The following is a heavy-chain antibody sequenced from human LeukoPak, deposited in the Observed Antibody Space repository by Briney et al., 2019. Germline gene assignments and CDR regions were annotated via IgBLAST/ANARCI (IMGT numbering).Heavy chain of an antibody. D-gene: IGHD3-16*01. V-gene: IGHV1-69*13. J-gene: IGHJ4*02. CDR1: RGTFSSYA. Sequence: GASVKVSCKTSRGTFSSYAISWVRQAPGQGLEWMGGIIPIFGTANYAQKFLGRVTITADEFTSTAYMELSSLRSEDTAVYYCARVRYRLAETYIDYWGQGTLVTVSS. CDR3: ARVRYRLAETYIDY. CDR2: IIPIFGTA.